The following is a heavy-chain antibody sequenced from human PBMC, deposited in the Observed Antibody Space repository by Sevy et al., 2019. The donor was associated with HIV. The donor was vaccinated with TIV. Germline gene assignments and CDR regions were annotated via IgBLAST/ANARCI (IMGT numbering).Heavy chain of an antibody. J-gene: IGHJ4*02. CDR1: GFSFSSYG. V-gene: IGHV3-30*02. D-gene: IGHD2-21*01. CDR3: VKEGGGEGGDH. CDR2: IQYDGSNK. Sequence: GGSLRLSCAASGFSFSSYGMHWVRQAPGKGLEWMSYIQYDGSNKDYADSVKGRFTISRDNSKNTLYLQMNSLRVEDTVFFYCVKEGGGEGGDHWGQGTLVTVSS.